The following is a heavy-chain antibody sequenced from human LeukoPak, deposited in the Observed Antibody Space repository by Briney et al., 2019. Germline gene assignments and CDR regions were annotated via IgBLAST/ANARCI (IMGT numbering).Heavy chain of an antibody. Sequence: GGSLRLSCTASGFTFSSYAMSWVRQAPGKGLEWVSGISGSGGTTYYADPVKGHFTISRDNSENTLYLQVSSLRAEDTAVYYCAKFYGSHYYYYGMDVWGKGTTVTVSS. V-gene: IGHV3-23*01. CDR2: ISGSGGTT. J-gene: IGHJ6*04. CDR3: AKFYGSHYYYYGMDV. D-gene: IGHD3-10*01. CDR1: GFTFSSYA.